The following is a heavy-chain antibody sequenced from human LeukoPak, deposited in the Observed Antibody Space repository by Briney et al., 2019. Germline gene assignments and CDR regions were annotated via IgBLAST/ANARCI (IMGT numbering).Heavy chain of an antibody. V-gene: IGHV3-74*01. CDR2: INTDGSST. D-gene: IGHD3-16*01. CDR1: GGSISSYYW. J-gene: IGHJ6*03. Sequence: ETLSLTCTVSGGSISSYYWMHWVRQAPGKGLVWVSRINTDGSSTNYADSVKGRFTISRDNAKNTVYLQMNSLRAEDTAVYYCANGAFRLYYIDVWGKGTTVTVSS. CDR3: ANGAFRLYYIDV.